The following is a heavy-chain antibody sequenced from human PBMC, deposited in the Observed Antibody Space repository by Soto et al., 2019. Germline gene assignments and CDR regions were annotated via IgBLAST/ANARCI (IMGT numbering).Heavy chain of an antibody. D-gene: IGHD6-6*01. V-gene: IGHV1-69*13. CDR3: AVEYSSSSAYYYYGMDV. Sequence: SVKVSCKASGGTFSSYAISWVRQAPGQGLEWMGGIIPIFGTANYAQKFQGRVTITADESTSTAYMELSSLRSEDTAVYYCAVEYSSSSAYYYYGMDVWGQGTTVTVSS. CDR1: GGTFSSYA. CDR2: IIPIFGTA. J-gene: IGHJ6*02.